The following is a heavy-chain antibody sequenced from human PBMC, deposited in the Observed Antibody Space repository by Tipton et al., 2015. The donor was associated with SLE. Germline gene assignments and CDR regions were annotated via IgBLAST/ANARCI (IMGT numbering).Heavy chain of an antibody. CDR3: ARVLLRYFDY. CDR2: IYTGGST. D-gene: IGHD2-21*01. V-gene: IGHV3-66*01. CDR1: GFTVNSNY. Sequence: SLRLSCAASGFTVNSNYMSWVRQAPGKGLEWVSVIYTGGSTFYADSVKGRFTISRDTSKNTLYLQMNNLRAEDTAIYYCARVLLRYFDYWGQGALVTVSS. J-gene: IGHJ4*02.